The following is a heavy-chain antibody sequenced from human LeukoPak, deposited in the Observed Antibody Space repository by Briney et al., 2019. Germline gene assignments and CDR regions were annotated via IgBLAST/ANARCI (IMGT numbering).Heavy chain of an antibody. D-gene: IGHD3-22*01. J-gene: IGHJ3*01. CDR3: ARDWLAGNPYHAFDL. Sequence: GGSLRLSCAASGFTFSSYWMSWVRQAPGQGLECVANIKEDGSEEYYADSVKGRFSISRDNAKNSLYLQMNSLRAEDTAVYYCARDWLAGNPYHAFDLWGKGTMVTVSS. CDR2: IKEDGSEE. V-gene: IGHV3-7*01. CDR1: GFTFSSYW.